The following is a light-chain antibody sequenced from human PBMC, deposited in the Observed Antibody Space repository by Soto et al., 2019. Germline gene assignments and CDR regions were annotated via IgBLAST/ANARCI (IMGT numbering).Light chain of an antibody. CDR3: QQYNNWPIT. Sequence: EIVLTQSPGTLSLSRGERATLSCRASQSVSYYLAWYQQKPGQAPRLLIYDASSRATGVPDRFSGSGSGTEFTLTISSLQSEDFAVYYCQQYNNWPITFGQGTRLEIK. V-gene: IGKV3D-15*01. CDR2: DAS. CDR1: QSVSYY. J-gene: IGKJ5*01.